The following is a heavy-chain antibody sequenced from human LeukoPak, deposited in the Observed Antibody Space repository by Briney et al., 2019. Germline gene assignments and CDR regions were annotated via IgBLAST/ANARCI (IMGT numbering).Heavy chain of an antibody. Sequence: GGSLRLSCTASGFTFGDYAMSWFRQAPGKGLEWVGFIRSKAYGGTTEYAASVKGRFTISKDDSKSIAYLQMNSLKTEDTAVYYCTRVVDCSGGSCYAFAAGGFDPWGQGTLVTVSS. J-gene: IGHJ5*02. D-gene: IGHD2-15*01. CDR1: GFTFGDYA. V-gene: IGHV3-49*03. CDR2: IRSKAYGGTT. CDR3: TRVVDCSGGSCYAFAAGGFDP.